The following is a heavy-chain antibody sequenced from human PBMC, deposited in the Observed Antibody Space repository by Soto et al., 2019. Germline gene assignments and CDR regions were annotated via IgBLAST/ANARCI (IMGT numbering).Heavy chain of an antibody. CDR1: GYSFTSYW. D-gene: IGHD3-22*01. CDR3: ARQIYDSDSGPNFQYSFDS. J-gene: IGHJ4*02. CDR2: IYPGDSDT. V-gene: IGHV5-51*01. Sequence: GESLKISCKGSGYSFTSYWIGWVRQMPGKGLEWMGIIYPGDSDTRYSPSFQGQVTISAAKSITTVFLQWSSLRASDTAMYYCARQIYDSDSGPNFQYSFDSWGQGTLVTVSS.